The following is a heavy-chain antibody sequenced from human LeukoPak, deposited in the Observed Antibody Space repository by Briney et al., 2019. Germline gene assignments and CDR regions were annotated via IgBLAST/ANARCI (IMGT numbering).Heavy chain of an antibody. CDR2: IYYSGST. V-gene: IGHV4-59*01. CDR1: GGSISSYY. J-gene: IGHJ4*02. CDR3: ARDSSPTQY. Sequence: SETLSLSCTVSGGSISSYYWSWIRQPPGKGLEWIGYIYYSGSTNYNPSLKSRVTISVDTSKNQFSLKLSSVTAADTAVYYCARDSSPTQYWGQGTLVTVSS.